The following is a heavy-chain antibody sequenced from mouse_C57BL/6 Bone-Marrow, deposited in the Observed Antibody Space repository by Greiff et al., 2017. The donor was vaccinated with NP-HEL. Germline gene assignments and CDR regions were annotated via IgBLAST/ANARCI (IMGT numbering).Heavy chain of an antibody. D-gene: IGHD1-1*01. CDR2: IYPRSGNT. J-gene: IGHJ1*03. Sequence: VQLQESGAELARPGASVKLSCKASGYTFTSYGISWVKQRTGQGLEWIGEIYPRSGNTYYNEKFKGKAPLTADKSSSTAYMELRSLTSEDSAVYFCAGGYGSSYWYFDVWGTGTTVTVSS. CDR1: GYTFTSYG. V-gene: IGHV1-81*01. CDR3: AGGYGSSYWYFDV.